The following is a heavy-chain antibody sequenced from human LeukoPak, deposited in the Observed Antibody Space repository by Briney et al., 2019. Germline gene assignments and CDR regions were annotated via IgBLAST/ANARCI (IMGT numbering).Heavy chain of an antibody. Sequence: PSETLSLTCTVSGGSIGSYYWSWIRQPPGKGLEWIGYIYYTGSTYHNPSLNSRVTISMDTSTNQFSLTLRSVTAADTAVYYCARSSYSGTYAGGYWGQGSLVTVSS. J-gene: IGHJ4*02. D-gene: IGHD1-26*01. CDR1: GGSIGSYY. CDR3: ARSSYSGTYAGGY. CDR2: IYYTGST. V-gene: IGHV4-59*01.